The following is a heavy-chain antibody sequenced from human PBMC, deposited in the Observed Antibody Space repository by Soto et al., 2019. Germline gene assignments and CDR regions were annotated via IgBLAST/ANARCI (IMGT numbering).Heavy chain of an antibody. Sequence: QVELVESGGGVVQPGRSLRLSCAASGFIFNEYGMHWVRQAPGKGLEWVTVIWYDGSIKYYADSVRGRFTFSRDNSRNTMSLQMNSLRVEDTAMYYCARWGCSGSNCNLNQRSFDLWGQGTLVTVSS. CDR3: ARWGCSGSNCNLNQRSFDL. CDR1: GFIFNEYG. J-gene: IGHJ4*02. CDR2: IWYDGSIK. D-gene: IGHD2-15*01. V-gene: IGHV3-33*01.